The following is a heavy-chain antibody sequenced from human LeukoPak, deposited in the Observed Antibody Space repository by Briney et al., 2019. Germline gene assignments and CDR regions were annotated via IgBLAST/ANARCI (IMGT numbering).Heavy chain of an antibody. CDR2: INHSGST. CDR3: AGRYSSGKFDY. J-gene: IGHJ4*02. Sequence: SETLSLTCAVYGGSFSGYYWSWIRQPPGKGLEWIGEINHSGSTNYNPSPKSRVTISVDTSKNQFSLKLSSVTAADTAVYYCAGRYSSGKFDYWGQGTLVTVSS. V-gene: IGHV4-34*09. D-gene: IGHD6-19*01. CDR1: GGSFSGYY.